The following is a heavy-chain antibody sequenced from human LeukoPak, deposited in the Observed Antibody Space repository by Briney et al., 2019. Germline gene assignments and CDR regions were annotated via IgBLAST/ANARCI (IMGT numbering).Heavy chain of an antibody. CDR1: GGSISSYY. CDR2: IYYSGST. CDR3: ARAPGRIFFRFDY. V-gene: IGHV4-59*08. D-gene: IGHD2-15*01. J-gene: IGHJ4*02. Sequence: SETLSLTCTVSGGSISSYYWSWIRQPPGKGLEWIWYIYYSGSTNYNPSLKSRVTISVDTSKNQFSLKLSSVTAADTAVYYCARAPGRIFFRFDYWGQGTLVTVSS.